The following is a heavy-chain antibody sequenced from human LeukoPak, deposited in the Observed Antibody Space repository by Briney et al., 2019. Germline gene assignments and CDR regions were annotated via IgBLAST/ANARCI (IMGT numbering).Heavy chain of an antibody. D-gene: IGHD5-12*01. Sequence: GESLKISCRGSGYTFTNYWIAWVRQMSGKGLEWMGIIYPGDSDTRYSPSFQGQVTISADKSISTAYLQWSSLRASDTAMYYCARRGYNRDYFDYWGQGTLVTVSS. CDR3: ARRGYNRDYFDY. J-gene: IGHJ4*02. CDR1: GYTFTNYW. V-gene: IGHV5-51*01. CDR2: IYPGDSDT.